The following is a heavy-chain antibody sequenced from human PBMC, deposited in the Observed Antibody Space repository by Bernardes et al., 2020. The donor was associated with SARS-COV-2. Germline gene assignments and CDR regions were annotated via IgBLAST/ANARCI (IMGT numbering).Heavy chain of an antibody. CDR2: IYYSGST. Sequence: SETLSLTCTVSGGSISSGDYYWSWIRQPPGKGLEWIGYIYYSGSTYYNPSLKSRVTISVDTSKNQFSLKLSSVTAADTAVYYCARGAADIVVVSGKRARQYYYGMDVWGQGTTVTVSS. V-gene: IGHV4-30-4*01. D-gene: IGHD2-2*01. J-gene: IGHJ6*02. CDR1: GGSISSGDYY. CDR3: ARGAADIVVVSGKRARQYYYGMDV.